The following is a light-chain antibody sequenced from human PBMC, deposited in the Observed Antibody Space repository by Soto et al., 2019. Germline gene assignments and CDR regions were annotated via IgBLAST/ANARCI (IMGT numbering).Light chain of an antibody. CDR2: DAS. J-gene: IGKJ5*01. V-gene: IGKV3-11*02. CDR1: ENVRTF. Sequence: EVVLTQSPATLSLSPGERATLSCRASENVRTFVDWYQQKPGQAPRLLFSDASTRATGIPDRFSCSGSGRDFTLTISRLEPEDSALYYCQQFGSSPITFGQGTRLEIK. CDR3: QQFGSSPIT.